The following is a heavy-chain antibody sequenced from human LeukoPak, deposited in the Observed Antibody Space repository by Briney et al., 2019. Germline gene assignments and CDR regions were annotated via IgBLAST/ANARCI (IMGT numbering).Heavy chain of an antibody. J-gene: IGHJ5*02. CDR1: GGSISSYY. V-gene: IGHV4-59*01. D-gene: IGHD6-13*01. CDR3: ARYSDNWFDP. CDR2: IYYSGGT. Sequence: SETLSLTCTVSGGSISSYYWSWIRQPPGKGLEWIGYIYYSGGTNYNPPLKSRVTISVDTSKNQFSLKLSSVTAADTAVYYCARYSDNWFDPWGQGTLVTVSS.